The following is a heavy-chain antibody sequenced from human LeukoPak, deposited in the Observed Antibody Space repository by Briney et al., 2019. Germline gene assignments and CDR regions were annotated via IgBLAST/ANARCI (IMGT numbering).Heavy chain of an antibody. CDR2: ISGSGGST. V-gene: IGHV3-23*01. Sequence: GGSLRLSCAASGFTFSSYAMNWVRQAPGKGLEWVSAISGSGGSTYYADSVKGRFTISRDNSKNTLYLQMNSLRAEDTAVYYCAKGYNSGWYEDSWGQGTLVTVSS. J-gene: IGHJ4*02. CDR3: AKGYNSGWYEDS. CDR1: GFTFSSYA. D-gene: IGHD6-19*01.